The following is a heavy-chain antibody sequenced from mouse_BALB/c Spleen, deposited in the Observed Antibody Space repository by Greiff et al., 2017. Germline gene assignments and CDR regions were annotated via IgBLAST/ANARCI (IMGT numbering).Heavy chain of an antibody. J-gene: IGHJ1*01. D-gene: IGHD1-1*01. CDR3: TRSTVVDHWYFDV. V-gene: IGHV1-5*01. CDR1: GYSFTSYW. Sequence: EVQLQQSGTVLARPGASVKMSCKASGYSFTSYWMHWVKQRPGQGLEWIGAIYPGNSDTSYNQKFKGKAKLTAVTSASTAYMELSSLTNEDSAVYYCTRSTVVDHWYFDVWGAGTTVTVSS. CDR2: IYPGNSDT.